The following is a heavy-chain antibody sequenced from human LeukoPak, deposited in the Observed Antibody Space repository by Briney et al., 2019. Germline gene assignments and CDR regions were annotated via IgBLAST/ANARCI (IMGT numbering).Heavy chain of an antibody. CDR1: GFTFSSYG. V-gene: IGHV3-30*18. CDR2: ISYDGRNK. J-gene: IGHJ6*02. Sequence: GRSLRLSCAASGFTFSSYGMHWVRQAPGMGPEWVAVISYDGRNKYYADSVKGRITISRDKSKNTLYLQMNSLRVEDTAVYYCAQDRRIAVSGGGMDVWGQGTTVTVSS. CDR3: AQDRRIAVSGGGMDV. D-gene: IGHD6-19*01.